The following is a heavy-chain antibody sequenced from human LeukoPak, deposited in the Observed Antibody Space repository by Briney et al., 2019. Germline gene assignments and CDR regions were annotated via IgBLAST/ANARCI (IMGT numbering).Heavy chain of an antibody. CDR3: AKDSIRDGYTSYAY. J-gene: IGHJ4*02. CDR2: IYASGVTT. Sequence: SGGSLRLSCEASGFTFDDFAMNWVRQAPGKGLQWVSLIYASGVTTKYADSVKGRFTISRDNSKNTLYLQMNSLRVEDTAVYYCAKDSIRDGYTSYAYWGQGTLVTVSS. D-gene: IGHD3-16*01. CDR1: GFTFDDFA. V-gene: IGHV3-23*01.